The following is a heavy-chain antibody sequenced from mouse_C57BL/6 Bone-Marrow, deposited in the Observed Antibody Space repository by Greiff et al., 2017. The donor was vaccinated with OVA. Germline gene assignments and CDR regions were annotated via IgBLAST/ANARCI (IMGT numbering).Heavy chain of an antibody. Sequence: EVQRVESGGGLVQPGGSLKLSCAASGFTFSDYYLYWVRQTPEKRLEWVAYISNGGGSTYYPDTVKGRFTISRDNAKTTLYMQMSRLKSKNTAMYYGARRIYYYGSSYLDYWGQGTTLTVSS. CDR1: GFTFSDYY. J-gene: IGHJ2*01. D-gene: IGHD1-1*01. CDR2: ISNGGGST. CDR3: ARRIYYYGSSYLDY. V-gene: IGHV5-12*01.